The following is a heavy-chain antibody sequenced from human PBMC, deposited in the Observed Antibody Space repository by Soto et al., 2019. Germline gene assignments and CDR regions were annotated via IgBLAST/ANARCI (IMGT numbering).Heavy chain of an antibody. CDR3: ARNFPYSTSWSPRNPPYMDV. CDR1: GYTFTSYY. CDR2: INPSGGST. Sequence: ASVKVSCKASGYTFTSYYMHWVRQAPGQGLEWMGIINPSGGSTSYAQKFQGRVTMTRDTSTSTVYMELSSLRSEDTAVYYCARNFPYSTSWSPRNPPYMDVWGQGTTVTVSS. V-gene: IGHV1-46*01. D-gene: IGHD6-13*01. J-gene: IGHJ6*02.